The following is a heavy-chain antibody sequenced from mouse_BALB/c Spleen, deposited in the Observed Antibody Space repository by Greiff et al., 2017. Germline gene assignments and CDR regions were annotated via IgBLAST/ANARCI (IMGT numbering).Heavy chain of an antibody. J-gene: IGHJ2*01. CDR1: GYSITSDYA. CDR2: ISYSGST. V-gene: IGHV3-2*02. CDR3: ARSGGEDYFDY. Sequence: EVKLQESGPGLVKPSQSLSLTCTVTGYSITSDYAWNWIRQFPGNKLEWMGYISYSGSTSYNPSLKSRISITRDTSKNQFFLQLNSVTTEDTATYYCARSGGEDYFDYWGQGTTLTVSS.